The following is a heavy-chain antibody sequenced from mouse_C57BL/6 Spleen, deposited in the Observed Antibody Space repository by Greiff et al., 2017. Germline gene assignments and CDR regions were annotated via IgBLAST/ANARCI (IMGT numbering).Heavy chain of an antibody. Sequence: QVQLKQSGAELVKPGASVKISCKASGYAFSSYWMNWVKQRPGKGLEWIGQIYPGDGDTNYNGKFKGKATLTADKSSSTAYMQLSSLTSEDSAVYFCARSYYDYDPWFAYWGQGTLVTVSA. V-gene: IGHV1-80*01. CDR2: IYPGDGDT. D-gene: IGHD2-4*01. CDR1: GYAFSSYW. CDR3: ARSYYDYDPWFAY. J-gene: IGHJ3*01.